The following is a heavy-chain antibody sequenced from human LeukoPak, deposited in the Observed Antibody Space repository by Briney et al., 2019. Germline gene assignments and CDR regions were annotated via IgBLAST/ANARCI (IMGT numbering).Heavy chain of an antibody. J-gene: IGHJ4*02. CDR3: ARVAPPLDDYIRGSFPYYFDY. CDR2: ISDDGYST. Sequence: GGTLRLSCAASRFIFDNYGMTWVRQAPGKGLEWVSGISDDGYSTYYADSVKGRFTISRDNSKNTLYLHMSSLRVEDTAVFYCARVAPPLDDYIRGSFPYYFDYWGQGTPVTVS. D-gene: IGHD3-16*01. V-gene: IGHV3-23*01. CDR1: RFIFDNYG.